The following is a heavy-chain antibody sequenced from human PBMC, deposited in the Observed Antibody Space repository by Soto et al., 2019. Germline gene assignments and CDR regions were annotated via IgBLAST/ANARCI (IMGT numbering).Heavy chain of an antibody. CDR3: ARAYSSSWYPFDP. CDR2: IYYSGST. Sequence: SETLSLTCTVSGGSISSYYWSWIRQPPGKGLEWIGYIYYSGSTNYNPSLKSRVTISVDTSKNQFSLKLSSVTAADTAVYYCARAYSSSWYPFDPWGQGTLVTVSS. CDR1: GGSISSYY. J-gene: IGHJ5*02. V-gene: IGHV4-59*01. D-gene: IGHD6-13*01.